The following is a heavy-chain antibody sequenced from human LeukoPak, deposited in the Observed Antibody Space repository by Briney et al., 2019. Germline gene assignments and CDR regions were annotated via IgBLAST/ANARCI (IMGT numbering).Heavy chain of an antibody. V-gene: IGHV1-24*01. CDR2: FDPEDGET. Sequence: ASVKVSCKVSGCTLTELSMHWVRQAPGKGLEWMGGFDPEDGETIYAQKFQGRVTMTEDTSTDTAYMELSSLRSEDTAVYYCATDPSTTAPVTRDYWGQGTLVTVSS. D-gene: IGHD4-11*01. CDR3: ATDPSTTAPVTRDY. J-gene: IGHJ4*02. CDR1: GCTLTELS.